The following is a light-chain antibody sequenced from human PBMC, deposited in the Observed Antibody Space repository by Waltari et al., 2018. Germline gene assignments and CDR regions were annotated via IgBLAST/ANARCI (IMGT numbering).Light chain of an antibody. CDR3: SSKTSATVEVI. CDR2: EVT. Sequence: QAALTQPASVSGSPGQSVTISCTGTNSDIGYYDFVSWYQQYPGKAPKLIIYEVTNRPSGISDRFSASKTGNTASLTISRLRSEDEADYYCSSKTSATVEVIFGGGTKLSVL. CDR1: NSDIGYYDF. J-gene: IGLJ2*01. V-gene: IGLV2-14*01.